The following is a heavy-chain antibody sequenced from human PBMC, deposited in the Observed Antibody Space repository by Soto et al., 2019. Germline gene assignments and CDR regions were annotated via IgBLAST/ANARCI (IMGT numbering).Heavy chain of an antibody. CDR2: IVVGSGNT. D-gene: IGHD3-22*01. CDR3: AATSYYDSSGPSPDHI. J-gene: IGHJ3*02. CDR1: GFTFTSSA. V-gene: IGHV1-58*01. Sequence: SVKVSCKASGFTFTSSAVQWVRQARGQRLEWIGWIVVGSGNTNYAQKFQERVTITRDMSTSTAYMELSSLRSEDTAVYYCAATSYYDSSGPSPDHIWGQGTMVTVSS.